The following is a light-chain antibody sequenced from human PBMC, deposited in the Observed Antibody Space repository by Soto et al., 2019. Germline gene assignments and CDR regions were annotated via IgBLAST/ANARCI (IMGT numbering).Light chain of an antibody. CDR2: GAS. J-gene: IGKJ2*01. V-gene: IGKV3-20*01. Sequence: DIVLTQSPGTLSLSAGERATLSCRASQSVSSNYLAWYQQKPGQAPRLLIYGASSRATGIPDRVSGSGSGTDFTLTITVLEPEESAVYYCQQSDRFPYTFGQETKLEIK. CDR1: QSVSSNY. CDR3: QQSDRFPYT.